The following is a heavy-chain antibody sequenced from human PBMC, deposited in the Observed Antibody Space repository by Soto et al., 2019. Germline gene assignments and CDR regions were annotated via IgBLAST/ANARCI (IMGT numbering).Heavy chain of an antibody. CDR1: GFIVSSNY. V-gene: IGHV3-74*01. Sequence: GGSLRLSCAASGFIVSSNYMSWVRQAPGKGLVWVSRINSDGSSTSYADSVKGRFTISRDNAKNTLYLQMNSLRAEDTAVYYCATGSYYYYGMDVWGQGTTVTVSS. CDR2: INSDGSST. CDR3: ATGSYYYYGMDV. J-gene: IGHJ6*02.